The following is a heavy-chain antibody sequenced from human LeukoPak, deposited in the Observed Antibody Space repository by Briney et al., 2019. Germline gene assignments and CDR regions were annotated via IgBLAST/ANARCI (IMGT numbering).Heavy chain of an antibody. V-gene: IGHV3-48*03. CDR2: ISSSGSTI. J-gene: IGHJ4*02. Sequence: GGSLRLSCAASGFTFSSYEMNWVRQAPGKGLEWVSYISSSGSTIYYADSVKGRFTISRDNAKNSLYLQMNSLRAEDTAVYYCAKDGYGSGLYYFDYWGQGTLVTVSS. CDR1: GFTFSSYE. D-gene: IGHD5-12*01. CDR3: AKDGYGSGLYYFDY.